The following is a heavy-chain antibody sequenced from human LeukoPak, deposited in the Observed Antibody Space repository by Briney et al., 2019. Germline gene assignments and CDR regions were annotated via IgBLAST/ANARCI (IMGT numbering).Heavy chain of an antibody. D-gene: IGHD6-13*01. J-gene: IGHJ4*02. CDR2: ISWNSGSI. CDR3: ARDMYSSSWPIDY. CDR1: GFTFDDYA. V-gene: IGHV3-9*01. Sequence: GGSLRLSCAASGFTFDDYAMHWVRQAPGKGLEWVSGISWNSGSIGYADSVKGRFTISRDNAKNSLYLQMNSLRAEDTALYHCARDMYSSSWPIDYWGQGTLVTVSS.